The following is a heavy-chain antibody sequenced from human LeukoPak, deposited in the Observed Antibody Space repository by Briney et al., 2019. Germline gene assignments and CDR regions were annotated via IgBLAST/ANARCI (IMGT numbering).Heavy chain of an antibody. CDR2: IIPIFGTA. D-gene: IGHD5-18*01. CDR3: ARWMSSYGFSYFDY. J-gene: IGHJ4*02. V-gene: IGHV1-69*05. CDR1: GGTFISYA. Sequence: ASVKVSCKASGGTFISYAISWVRQAPGQGLEWMGRIIPIFGTANYAQKFQGRVTITTDESTSTAYMELSSLRSEDTAAYYCARWMSSYGFSYFDYWGQGTLVTVSS.